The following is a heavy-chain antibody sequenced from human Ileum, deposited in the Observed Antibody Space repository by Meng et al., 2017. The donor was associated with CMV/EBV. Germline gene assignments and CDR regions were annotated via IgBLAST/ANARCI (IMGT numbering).Heavy chain of an antibody. CDR1: GFTFSSYW. V-gene: IGHV3-7*01. J-gene: IGHJ4*02. Sequence: ASGFTFSSYWMNWVRQVPGKGLEWVANIKQDGSEKYYADSVKGRFTISRDNAKNSLSLQMNSLRAEDTAVFFCARGPDFWSGYYFDYWGQGTLVTVSS. CDR3: ARGPDFWSGYYFDY. CDR2: IKQDGSEK. D-gene: IGHD3-3*01.